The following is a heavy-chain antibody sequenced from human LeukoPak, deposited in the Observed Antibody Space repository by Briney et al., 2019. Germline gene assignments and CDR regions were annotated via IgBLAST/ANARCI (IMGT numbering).Heavy chain of an antibody. V-gene: IGHV1-69*01. Sequence: SVKVSCKASGGTFSSYAISWVRQAPGQGLEWMGGIIPIFGTASYAQKFQGRVTITADESTSTAYMELSSLRSEDTAVYYCARGAAVAGYFDYWGQGTLVTVSS. D-gene: IGHD6-19*01. CDR2: IIPIFGTA. CDR1: GGTFSSYA. CDR3: ARGAAVAGYFDY. J-gene: IGHJ4*02.